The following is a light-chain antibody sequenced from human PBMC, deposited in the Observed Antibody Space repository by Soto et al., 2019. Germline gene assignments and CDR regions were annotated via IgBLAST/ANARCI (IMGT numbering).Light chain of an antibody. CDR2: EVS. Sequence: QSVLAQPASVSGSPVQSITISCTGTSDDIGTFKYVSWYQQHPGKAPKLLIYEVSVRPSGISGRFSASKSGNTASLTISALRAEDEADYYCSSYRASSKEVFGTGTKVTVL. V-gene: IGLV2-14*01. CDR3: SSYRASSKEV. J-gene: IGLJ1*01. CDR1: SDDIGTFKY.